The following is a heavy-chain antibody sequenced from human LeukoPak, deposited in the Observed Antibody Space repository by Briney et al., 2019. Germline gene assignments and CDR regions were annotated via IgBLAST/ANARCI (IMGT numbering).Heavy chain of an antibody. J-gene: IGHJ4*02. CDR2: IIPILGIA. CDR3: ARDLRDFSSSWYGEFDY. Sequence: SVRVSCKASGGTFSSYAISWVRQAPGQGLEWMGRIIPILGIANYAQKFQGRVTITANKSTSTAYMELSSLRSEDTAVYYCARDLRDFSSSWYGEFDYWGQGTLVTVSS. D-gene: IGHD6-13*01. V-gene: IGHV1-69*04. CDR1: GGTFSSYA.